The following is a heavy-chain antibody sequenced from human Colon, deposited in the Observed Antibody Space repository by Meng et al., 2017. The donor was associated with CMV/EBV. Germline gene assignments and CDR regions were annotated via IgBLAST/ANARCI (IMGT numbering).Heavy chain of an antibody. CDR1: GFTFSSYA. V-gene: IGHV3-7*01. Sequence: GGSLRLSCAASGFTFSSYAMTWVRQAPGKGLEWVATIKQDGSETFYVDSVKGRFTTSRDNAQTALYLQMNSLRAEDTAMYYCARGRFCSSSSCSYFYYYGMDLWGQGTTVTVSS. J-gene: IGHJ6*02. CDR2: IKQDGSET. CDR3: ARGRFCSSSSCSYFYYYGMDL. D-gene: IGHD2-2*01.